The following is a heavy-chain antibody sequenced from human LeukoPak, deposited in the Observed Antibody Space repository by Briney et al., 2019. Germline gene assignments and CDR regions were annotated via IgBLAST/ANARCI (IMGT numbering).Heavy chain of an antibody. CDR2: GST. D-gene: IGHD3-10*01. V-gene: IGHV4-4*07. CDR3: TREGSASY. Sequence: GSTNYNPSLKSRVTMSVDTSKNQFSLRLSSVTAADTAVYYCTREGSASYWGQGILSPSPQ. J-gene: IGHJ4*02.